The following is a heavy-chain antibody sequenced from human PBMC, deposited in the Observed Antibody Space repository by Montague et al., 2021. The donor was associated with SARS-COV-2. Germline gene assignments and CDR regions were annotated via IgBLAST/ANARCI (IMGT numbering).Heavy chain of an antibody. CDR2: IFNSGNT. V-gene: IGHV4-59*01. CDR1: GGSISSYY. CDR3: VRVGVSNWYSFFDY. D-gene: IGHD6-13*01. J-gene: IGHJ4*02. Sequence: SETLSLTCTVSGGSISSYYWSWIRQPPGKGLEWIGYIFNSGNTNXNPSLKSRVTISVDTSKNQLSLRLRSVTAADTAVYYCVRVGVSNWYSFFDYWGQGTLVTVSS.